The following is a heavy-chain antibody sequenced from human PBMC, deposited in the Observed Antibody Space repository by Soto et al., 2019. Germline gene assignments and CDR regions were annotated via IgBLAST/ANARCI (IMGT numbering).Heavy chain of an antibody. V-gene: IGHV3-74*01. CDR1: GFTFSTYW. D-gene: IGHD1-7*01. Sequence: EVPLVESGGALVQPGGSLRLSCAASGFTFSTYWMHWVRQGPEKGLVWVSRISGGGTTTDYADSVRGRFTVSRDNAKNTLYLQINSLTAEDTAVYYCARGTLTSIDMVDYWGQGTLVTVSS. J-gene: IGHJ4*02. CDR2: ISGGGTTT. CDR3: ARGTLTSIDMVDY.